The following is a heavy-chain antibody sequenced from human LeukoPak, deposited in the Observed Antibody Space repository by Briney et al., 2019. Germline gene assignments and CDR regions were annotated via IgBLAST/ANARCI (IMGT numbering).Heavy chain of an antibody. D-gene: IGHD5-24*01. J-gene: IGHJ4*02. CDR1: GFTFNNAW. CDR3: TSRVATTNDY. Sequence: PGGSLRLSCAASGFTFNNAWMNWVRQAPGKGLEWVGRVKTRTDGETTDHSAPVKGRFITSRDDSKNTLYLQMNSLMTEDTAVYYCTSRVATTNDYWGQGTLVTVSS. V-gene: IGHV3-15*01. CDR2: VKTRTDGETT.